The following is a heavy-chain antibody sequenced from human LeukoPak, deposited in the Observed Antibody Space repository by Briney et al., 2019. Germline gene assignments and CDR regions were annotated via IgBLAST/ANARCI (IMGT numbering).Heavy chain of an antibody. CDR1: GFTFSGSA. CDR3: TSRFPTIDY. D-gene: IGHD3-3*01. V-gene: IGHV3-73*01. CDR2: IRSKANNYAT. Sequence: GGSLRLSCAASGFTFSGSAMHWARQASGKGLEWVGRIRSKANNYATASAASVKGRFTISRDDSKNTAYLQMNSLKTEDTAVYYCTSRFPTIDYWGQGTLVTVSS. J-gene: IGHJ4*02.